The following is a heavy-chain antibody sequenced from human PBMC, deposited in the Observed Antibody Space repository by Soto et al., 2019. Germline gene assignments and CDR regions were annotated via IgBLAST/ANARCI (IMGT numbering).Heavy chain of an antibody. V-gene: IGHV4-34*01. CDR2: INHSGST. Sequence: SETLSLTCAVYGGSFSGYYWSWIRQPPGKGLEWIGEINHSGSTNYNPSLKSRVTISVDTSKNQFSLKLRSVTAADTAVYYCARGLTLGQLPSHFRLWGQGTLVTVSS. CDR1: GGSFSGYY. CDR3: ARGLTLGQLPSHFRL. J-gene: IGHJ4*02. D-gene: IGHD3-16*01.